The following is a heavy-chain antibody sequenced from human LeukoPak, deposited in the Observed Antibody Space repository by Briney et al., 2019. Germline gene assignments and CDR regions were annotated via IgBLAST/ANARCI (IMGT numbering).Heavy chain of an antibody. V-gene: IGHV3-23*01. Sequence: GGSLRLSCAASGFTFSSYAMSWVRQAPGKGLEWVSAISGSGGSTYYADSVKGRFTISRDNSKNTLYLQMNSLRAEDTAVYYCAKGGYCSGGSCYYYFDYWGQGTLVTVSS. CDR2: ISGSGGST. J-gene: IGHJ4*02. D-gene: IGHD2-15*01. CDR1: GFTFSSYA. CDR3: AKGGYCSGGSCYYYFDY.